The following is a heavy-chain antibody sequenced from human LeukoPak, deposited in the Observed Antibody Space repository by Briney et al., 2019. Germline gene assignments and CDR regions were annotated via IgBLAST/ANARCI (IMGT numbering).Heavy chain of an antibody. CDR2: IYYSGST. CDR1: GGSISSYY. Sequence: SETLSLTCTVSGGSISSYYWSWIRQPPGKGLEWIGYIYYSGSTNYNPSLKSRVTISVDTSKNQFSLQLNSATPEDTAVYYCARDGHAPRSPYYFDYWGQGTLVTVSS. V-gene: IGHV4-59*12. CDR3: ARDGHAPRSPYYFDY. J-gene: IGHJ4*02.